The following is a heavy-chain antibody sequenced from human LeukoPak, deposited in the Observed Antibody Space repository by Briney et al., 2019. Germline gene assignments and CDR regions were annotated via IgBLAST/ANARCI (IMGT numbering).Heavy chain of an antibody. J-gene: IGHJ4*02. CDR3: ARDINRATVTN. CDR1: GYTFTSYG. V-gene: IGHV1-18*01. D-gene: IGHD4-17*01. CDR2: ISAYNGNT. Sequence: ASVKVSCKASGYTFTSYGISWVRQAPGQGPEWMGWISAYNGNTNYAQKLQGRVTMTRDTSISTAYMELSRLRSDDTAVYYCARDINRATVTNWGQGTLVTVSS.